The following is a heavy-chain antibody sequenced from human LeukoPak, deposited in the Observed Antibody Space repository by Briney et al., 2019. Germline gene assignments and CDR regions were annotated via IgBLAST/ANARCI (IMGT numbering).Heavy chain of an antibody. J-gene: IGHJ4*02. Sequence: ASVRVSCKTSGYTFTAYYMHWVRQAPGQGLEWMGWINPINPNSDDIHYAQKFRGRVTMTRDTSISTAYVELSSLRADDTAAYYCARGGYSSSLYDYWGQGTLVTVSA. CDR1: GYTFTAYY. CDR2: INPINPNSDDI. CDR3: ARGGYSSSLYDY. D-gene: IGHD6-13*01. V-gene: IGHV1-2*02.